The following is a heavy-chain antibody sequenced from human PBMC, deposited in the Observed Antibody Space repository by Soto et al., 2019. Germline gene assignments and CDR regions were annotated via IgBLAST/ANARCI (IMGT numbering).Heavy chain of an antibody. D-gene: IGHD3-3*01. J-gene: IGHJ6*02. Sequence: PSETLSLTCAVYGGSFSCYYWSWIRQPPGKGLEWIGEINHSGSTNYNPSLKSRVTISVDTSKNQFSLKLSSVTAADTAVYYCARTXEVFWSGYIYYYYGMDVWGQGTTVTVSS. CDR2: INHSGST. V-gene: IGHV4-34*01. CDR3: ARTXEVFWSGYIYYYYGMDV. CDR1: GGSFSCYY.